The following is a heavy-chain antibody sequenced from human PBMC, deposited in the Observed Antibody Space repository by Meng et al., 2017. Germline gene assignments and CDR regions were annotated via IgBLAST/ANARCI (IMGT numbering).Heavy chain of an antibody. CDR3: ARGRIMSTVGGAK. CDR2: INWNGGST. Sequence: GESLKISCAASGFTFDDYGISWVRQAPGKGLEWVSGINWNGGSTGYADSVKGRFTISRDNAKNSLYLQMNSLRAEDTALYYCARGRIMSTVGGAKGGQGTLVTVSS. J-gene: IGHJ4*02. CDR1: GFTFDDYG. V-gene: IGHV3-20*04. D-gene: IGHD3-16*01.